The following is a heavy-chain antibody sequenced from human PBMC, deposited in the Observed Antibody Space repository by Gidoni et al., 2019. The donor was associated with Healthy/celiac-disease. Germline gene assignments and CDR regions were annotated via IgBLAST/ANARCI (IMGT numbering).Heavy chain of an antibody. J-gene: IGHJ4*02. CDR2: SMGSGCST. CDR3: AKVQVRYELLGYFDY. CDR1: GFTFSSYA. Sequence: EVQLLESGGGLVQPGGSLRLSCAASGFTFSSYALSWVRQAPGKGLEWVSASMGSGCSTYDADSVKGRFTISRDNSKNTLYLQMNSLRAEETAVYYCAKVQVRYELLGYFDYWGQGTLVTVSS. V-gene: IGHV3-23*01. D-gene: IGHD2-2*01.